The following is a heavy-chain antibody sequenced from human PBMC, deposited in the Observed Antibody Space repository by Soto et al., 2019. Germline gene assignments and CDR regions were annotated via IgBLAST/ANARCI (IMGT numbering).Heavy chain of an antibody. V-gene: IGHV3-23*01. CDR2: ISGSGGST. D-gene: IGHD3-10*01. CDR1: GFTFRNYG. Sequence: EVQLLESGGGLVQPGGSLRLSCAISGFTFRNYGMSWVRQTPGKGLEWVSGISGSGGSTYYADSVKGRFTISRDNSTNTKALQMNMLRDDDTAVYYCAQGRLHWFADYKGLPSDFWGQGTLVTVS. J-gene: IGHJ4*02. CDR3: AQGRLHWFADYKGLPSDF.